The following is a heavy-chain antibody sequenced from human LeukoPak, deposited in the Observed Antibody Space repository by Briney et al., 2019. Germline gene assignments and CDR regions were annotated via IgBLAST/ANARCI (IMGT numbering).Heavy chain of an antibody. Sequence: ASVPVPCKASGYTLNGYFIHWVRRAPGQGLEWMGWINPNTGGTDHTQKFQDRVTITRDTSISRAYMELRRLRSDAAAVYYCAVKMGYCSSSRCLTGFDYWGQGNLVTVSS. D-gene: IGHD2-2*01. CDR1: GYTLNGYF. CDR2: INPNTGGT. V-gene: IGHV1-2*02. CDR3: AVKMGYCSSSRCLTGFDY. J-gene: IGHJ4*02.